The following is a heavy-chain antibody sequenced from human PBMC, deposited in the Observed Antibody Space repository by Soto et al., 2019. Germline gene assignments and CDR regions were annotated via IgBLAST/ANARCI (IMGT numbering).Heavy chain of an antibody. CDR3: ATTDSSSWIYYYYYMDV. D-gene: IGHD6-13*01. CDR1: GGTFSSYT. V-gene: IGHV1-69*02. CDR2: IIPILGIA. J-gene: IGHJ6*03. Sequence: GASVKVSCKASGGTFSSYTISWVRQAPGQGLEWMGRIIPILGIANYAQKFQGRVTITADKSTSTAYMELSSLRSEDTAVYYCATTDSSSWIYYYYYMDVWGKGTTVTVSS.